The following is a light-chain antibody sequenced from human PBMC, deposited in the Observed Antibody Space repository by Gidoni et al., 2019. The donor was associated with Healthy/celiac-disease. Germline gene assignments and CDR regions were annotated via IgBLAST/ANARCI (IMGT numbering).Light chain of an antibody. J-gene: IGKJ3*01. CDR1: QSVSSN. V-gene: IGKV3D-15*01. Sequence: EIVMTQSPAPLSVSPGARATLSCRASQSVSSNLAWYQQKPGQAPRLLIYGASTRATGIPARFSGSGSGTEFTLTISSLQSEDFAVYYCQQYNNWPLFGPGTKVDIK. CDR2: GAS. CDR3: QQYNNWPL.